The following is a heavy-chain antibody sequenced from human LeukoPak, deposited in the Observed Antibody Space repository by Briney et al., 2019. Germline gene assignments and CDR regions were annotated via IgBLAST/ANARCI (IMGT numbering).Heavy chain of an antibody. CDR3: AVVPAASEGWFDP. V-gene: IGHV4-59*01. D-gene: IGHD2-2*01. CDR2: IYYSGST. Sequence: SETLSLTCTVSGGSISSYYWSWIRQPPGKGLEWIGYIYYSGSTNYNPSLKSRVTISVDTSENQFSLKLSSVTAADTAVYYCAVVPAASEGWFDPWGQGTLVTVSS. J-gene: IGHJ5*02. CDR1: GGSISSYY.